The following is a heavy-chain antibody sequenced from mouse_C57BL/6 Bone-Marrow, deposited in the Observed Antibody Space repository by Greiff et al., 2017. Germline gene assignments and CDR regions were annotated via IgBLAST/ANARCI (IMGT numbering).Heavy chain of an antibody. CDR3: ARSPLNYYGSSYGY. D-gene: IGHD1-1*01. CDR2: IYPRSGNT. J-gene: IGHJ2*01. V-gene: IGHV1-81*01. CDR1: GYTFTSYG. Sequence: QVQLQQSGAELARPGASVKLSCKASGYTFTSYGISWVKQRTGQGLEWIGEIYPRSGNTYYNEKFKGKATLTAEKSSSTAYMELRSLTSEDSAVYFCARSPLNYYGSSYGYWGQGTTLTVSS.